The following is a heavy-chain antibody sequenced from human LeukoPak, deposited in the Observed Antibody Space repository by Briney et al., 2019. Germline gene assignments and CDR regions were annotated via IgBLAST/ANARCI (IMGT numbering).Heavy chain of an antibody. J-gene: IGHJ3*02. Sequence: PSETLSLTCTVSGGSVSSGSYYWSWIRQPPGKGLEWIGYIYYSGSTNYNPSLKSRVTISVDTSKNQFSLKLSSVTAAETAVYYCGAAGTWDAFDIWGQGTMVTVSS. CDR2: IYYSGST. V-gene: IGHV4-61*01. CDR1: GGSVSSGSYY. D-gene: IGHD6-13*01. CDR3: GAAGTWDAFDI.